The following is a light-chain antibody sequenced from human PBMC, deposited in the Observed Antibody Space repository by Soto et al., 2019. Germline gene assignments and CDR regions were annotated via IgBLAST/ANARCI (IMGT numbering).Light chain of an antibody. CDR2: GAS. Sequence: EIVLTQSPGTLSLSPGERATLSCRASQSVSSSYLAWYQHKPGQAPRLLIYGASSRATGIPDRFSGSGSGPAFTITIRRLEPKDFAVYYCQQYGSSPHTFGQGTKLEIK. J-gene: IGKJ2*01. CDR1: QSVSSSY. CDR3: QQYGSSPHT. V-gene: IGKV3-20*01.